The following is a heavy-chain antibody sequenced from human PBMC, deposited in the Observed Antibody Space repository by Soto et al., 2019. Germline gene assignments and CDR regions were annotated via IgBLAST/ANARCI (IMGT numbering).Heavy chain of an antibody. CDR3: TRDLGVTNWFDL. CDR1: GFAFSTYT. Sequence: EMQLVESGGGRVKPGEALRLSCEASGFAFSTYTMNWVRQSPGRGLEWVSSISASSSYMYYADSVQGRFTVSRDNTKKTLLLQMDNLRVEDTAVYYCTRDLGVTNWFDLWGKGILVTVSP. V-gene: IGHV3-21*02. J-gene: IGHJ5*02. CDR2: ISASSSYM. D-gene: IGHD3-10*01.